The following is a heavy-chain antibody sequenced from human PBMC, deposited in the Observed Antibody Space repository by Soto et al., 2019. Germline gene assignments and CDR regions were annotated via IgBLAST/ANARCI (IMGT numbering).Heavy chain of an antibody. V-gene: IGHV4-30-2*01. CDR3: ASRGYSYSHDY. D-gene: IGHD5-18*01. CDR1: GGSISSGGYS. CDR2: MYHSGST. Sequence: SETLSLTCAVSGGSISSGGYSWSWIRQPPGKGLEWIGYMYHSGSTYYNPSLKSRVTISIDRSKNQFSLKLSSVTAADTAVYYCASRGYSYSHDYWGQGTLVTVSS. J-gene: IGHJ4*02.